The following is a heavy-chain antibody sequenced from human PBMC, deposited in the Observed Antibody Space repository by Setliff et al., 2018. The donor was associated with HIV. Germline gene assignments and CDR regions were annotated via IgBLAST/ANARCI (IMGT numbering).Heavy chain of an antibody. CDR3: VYSISWPQFPFDY. Sequence: GASVKVSCKASGYTFTSYYIHWVRQAPGQGLEWMGIINPSGGSTSYAQKFQGRVTMTRDTSTSTVYMELSSLSSEDTAVYYCVYSISWPQFPFDYWGQGTLVTVSS. J-gene: IGHJ4*02. CDR2: INPSGGST. CDR1: GYTFTSYY. D-gene: IGHD6-13*01. V-gene: IGHV1-46*01.